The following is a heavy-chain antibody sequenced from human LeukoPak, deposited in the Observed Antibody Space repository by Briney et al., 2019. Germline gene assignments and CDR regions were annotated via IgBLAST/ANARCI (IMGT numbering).Heavy chain of an antibody. V-gene: IGHV3-23*01. CDR1: GLSFSFYA. CDR2: TSAGGDIT. CDR3: AYLDSSGFYYGRLRY. Sequence: HAGGSLRLSCAASGLSFSFYAMSWVRQAPAKGLESVSSTSAGGDITHYAESVKGRFTISRDNSKSTLYLQMNSLRAEDTAIYFCAYLDSSGFYYGRLRYWGQGTPVTVSS. J-gene: IGHJ4*02. D-gene: IGHD3-22*01.